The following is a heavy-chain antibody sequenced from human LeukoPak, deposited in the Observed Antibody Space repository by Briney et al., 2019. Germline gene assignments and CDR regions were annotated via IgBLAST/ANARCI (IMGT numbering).Heavy chain of an antibody. V-gene: IGHV1-18*01. J-gene: IGHJ3*02. Sequence: GASVKVSCKASGYTFTSYGISWVRQAPGQGLEWMGWISAYNGNTNYAQKLQGRVTMTTDTSTSTAYMELRSLRSDDTAVYYCASAVRTYDYVWGSYRSAFDIWGQGTMVTVSS. D-gene: IGHD3-16*02. CDR3: ASAVRTYDYVWGSYRSAFDI. CDR1: GYTFTSYG. CDR2: ISAYNGNT.